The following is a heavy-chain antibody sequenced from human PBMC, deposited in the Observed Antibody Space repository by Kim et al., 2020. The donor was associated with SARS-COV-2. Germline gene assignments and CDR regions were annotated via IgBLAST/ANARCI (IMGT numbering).Heavy chain of an antibody. CDR1: DGSISPYY. CDR2: IYSGGTT. V-gene: IGHV4-4*07. D-gene: IGHD3-16*01. J-gene: IGHJ4*02. Sequence: SETLSLTCTVSDGSISPYYWSWIRQPAGKGLEWIGRIYSGGTTNYNPSLKSRVTMSLDTSNNQFSLKLNSVTAADTAVFYCWGGGVSDYWGQGTLVTVSS. CDR3: WGGGVSDY.